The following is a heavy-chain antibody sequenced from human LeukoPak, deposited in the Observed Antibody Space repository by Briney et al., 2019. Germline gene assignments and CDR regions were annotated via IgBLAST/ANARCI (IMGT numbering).Heavy chain of an antibody. J-gene: IGHJ3*02. D-gene: IGHD2/OR15-2a*01. V-gene: IGHV3-21*04. CDR2: ISGGSDYI. CDR1: GFMFNGYS. Sequence: PGGSLRLSCAASGFMFNGYSMTWVRQAPGKGLEWVSYISGGSDYIFYTDSVKGRFTISRDNAKNSLYLQMNSLRAEDTALYYCAKDESESESTAGFDIWGQGTMVTVSS. CDR3: AKDESESESTAGFDI.